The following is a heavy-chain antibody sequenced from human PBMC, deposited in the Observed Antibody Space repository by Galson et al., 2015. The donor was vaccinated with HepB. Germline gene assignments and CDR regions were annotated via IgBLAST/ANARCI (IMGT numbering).Heavy chain of an antibody. CDR2: IWYDESYK. D-gene: IGHD3-10*01. V-gene: IGHV3-33*01. J-gene: IGHJ6*02. Sequence: SLRLSCAASGFTFSSYLMHWVRQAPGKGLEWVAVIWYDESYKFYEDSLKGRFTVSRDNSKNTLFLQMNSLTSEATAVYYCARQLLVGGGLDVWGQGTTFTFSS. CDR3: ARQLLVGGGLDV. CDR1: GFTFSSYL.